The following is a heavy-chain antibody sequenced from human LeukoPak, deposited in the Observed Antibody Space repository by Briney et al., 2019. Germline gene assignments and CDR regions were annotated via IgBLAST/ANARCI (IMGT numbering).Heavy chain of an antibody. Sequence: SETLSLTCTVSGGSISSSNYYWGWIRQPPGKGLEWIGSIYYSGSTYYNPSLKSRVTISVDTSKNQFSLKLGSVTAADTAMYYCASSSGWYRGGEGYWGQGTLVTVSS. CDR2: IYYSGST. D-gene: IGHD6-19*01. V-gene: IGHV4-39*07. CDR1: GGSISSSNYY. J-gene: IGHJ4*02. CDR3: ASSSGWYRGGEGY.